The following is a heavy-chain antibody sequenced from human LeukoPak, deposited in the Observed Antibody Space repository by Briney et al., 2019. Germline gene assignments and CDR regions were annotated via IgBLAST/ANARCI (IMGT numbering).Heavy chain of an antibody. CDR3: ARDRSYYDSSGYWTVFDY. Sequence: SETLSLTCTVSGGSISSYYWSWIRQPAGKGLEWIGRIYTSGSTNYNPSLKSRVTMSVDTSKNEFSLKLSSVTAADTAVYYCARDRSYYDSSGYWTVFDYWGQGTLVTVSS. D-gene: IGHD3-22*01. V-gene: IGHV4-4*07. CDR1: GGSISSYY. CDR2: IYTSGST. J-gene: IGHJ4*02.